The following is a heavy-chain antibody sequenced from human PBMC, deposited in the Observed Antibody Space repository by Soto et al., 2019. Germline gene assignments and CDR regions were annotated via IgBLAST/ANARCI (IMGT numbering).Heavy chain of an antibody. CDR1: GFTFRHYA. CDR3: ASDSHAVDLGY. Sequence: GGSLRLSCAASGFTFRHYAMSWVRQAPGKGLEWVSYISRSGSVIYYADSVKGRFTISRDDATNSLYLHMNSLRAEDTAVYYCASDSHAVDLGYWGQGTLVTVSS. V-gene: IGHV3-11*01. CDR2: ISRSGSVI. J-gene: IGHJ4*02. D-gene: IGHD3-10*01.